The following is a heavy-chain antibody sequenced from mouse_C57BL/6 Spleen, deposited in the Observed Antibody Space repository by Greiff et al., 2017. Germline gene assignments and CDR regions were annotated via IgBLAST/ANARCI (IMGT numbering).Heavy chain of an antibody. CDR2: IDPENGDT. Sequence: EVQLQESGAELVRPGASVKLSCTASGFNIKDDYMHWVKQRPEQGLEWIGWIDPENGDTEYASKFQGKATITADTSSNTAYLQLSSLTSEDTAVYYCTTGYYGNPYFDYWGQGTTLTVSS. V-gene: IGHV14-4*01. D-gene: IGHD1-1*01. CDR3: TTGYYGNPYFDY. CDR1: GFNIKDDY. J-gene: IGHJ2*01.